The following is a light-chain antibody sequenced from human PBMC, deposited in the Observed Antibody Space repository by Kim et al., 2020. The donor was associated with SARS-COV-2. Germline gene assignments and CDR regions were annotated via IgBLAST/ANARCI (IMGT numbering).Light chain of an antibody. V-gene: IGKV4-1*01. CDR3: QQYYSTPYT. J-gene: IGKJ2*01. Sequence: RATINCKSSQSVLYSSNNKNYLAWYKQKPGQPHKLLIYWASTRESGVPDRFSGSGSGTDFTLTISSLQAEDVAVYYCQQYYSTPYTFGQGTKLEIK. CDR1: QSVLYSSNNKNY. CDR2: WAS.